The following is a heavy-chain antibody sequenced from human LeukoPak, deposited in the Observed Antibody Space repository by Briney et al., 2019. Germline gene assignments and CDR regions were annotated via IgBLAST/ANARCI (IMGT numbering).Heavy chain of an antibody. D-gene: IGHD6-19*01. CDR2: INWNGGST. CDR1: GFTFDDYG. CDR3: ARDPEPSSGWFNWFDP. V-gene: IGHV3-20*04. Sequence: GGSLRLSCAASGFTFDDYGMSWVRQAPGKGLEWVSGINWNGGSTGYADSVKGRFTISRDNAKNSLYLQMNSLRAEDTALYYCARDPEPSSGWFNWFDPWGNGTLVTVSS. J-gene: IGHJ5*02.